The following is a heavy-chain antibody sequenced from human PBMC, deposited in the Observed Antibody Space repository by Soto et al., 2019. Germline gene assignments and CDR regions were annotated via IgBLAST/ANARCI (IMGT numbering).Heavy chain of an antibody. CDR2: IYYSGST. CDR3: ARGEVVASNWFDP. Sequence: QVQMQESGPGLVKPSQTLYLTCSVSGGSIIDSGSFYWNWIRQHPGKGLEWIGYIYYSGSTYYNRYLKRRATISLDTSKNQFSLKLTSVTAADTAIYYCARGEVVASNWFDPWGQGTLVTVSS. D-gene: IGHD2-15*01. V-gene: IGHV4-31*03. CDR1: GGSIIDSGSFY. J-gene: IGHJ5*02.